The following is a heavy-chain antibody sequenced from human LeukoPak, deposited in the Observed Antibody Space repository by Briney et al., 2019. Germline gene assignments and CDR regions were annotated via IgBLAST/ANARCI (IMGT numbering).Heavy chain of an antibody. J-gene: IGHJ4*02. Sequence: GGSLRLSCAASGFMFSSYWMHWVRQAPGKGLVWVSRMYNDDGSIKYADSVKGRFTISRDDAKNTLYLQMNSLRAEDTAVYYCVRAYDYWGQGTLVTVSS. V-gene: IGHV3-74*01. CDR3: VRAYDY. CDR1: GFMFSSYW. CDR2: MYNDDGSI.